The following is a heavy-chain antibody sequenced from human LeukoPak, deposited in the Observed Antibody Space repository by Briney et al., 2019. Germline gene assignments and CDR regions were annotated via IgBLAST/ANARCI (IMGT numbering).Heavy chain of an antibody. J-gene: IGHJ4*02. CDR3: AKEELAYCGGDCLNYFDY. V-gene: IGHV3-30*18. D-gene: IGHD2-21*02. CDR2: TSNDGSDK. Sequence: PARSLRLSCAASGFTFSTYGRNWVRQPPGKGLEWVAVTSNDGSDKYYADSVKGRFTISRDNSKNTLYLQMNSLRTEDTAVYYCAKEELAYCGGDCLNYFDYWGQGTLVTVSS. CDR1: GFTFSTYG.